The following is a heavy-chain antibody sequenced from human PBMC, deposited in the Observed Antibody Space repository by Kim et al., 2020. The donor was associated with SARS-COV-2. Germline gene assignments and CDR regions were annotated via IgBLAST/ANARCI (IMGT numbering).Heavy chain of an antibody. J-gene: IGHJ4*02. CDR3: ARVGYCGGDCYPDY. D-gene: IGHD2-21*02. V-gene: IGHV1-18*01. Sequence: YAQKFQGRVTMTTDTSTSTAYRELRSLRSDDTAVYYCARVGYCGGDCYPDYWGQGTLVTVSS.